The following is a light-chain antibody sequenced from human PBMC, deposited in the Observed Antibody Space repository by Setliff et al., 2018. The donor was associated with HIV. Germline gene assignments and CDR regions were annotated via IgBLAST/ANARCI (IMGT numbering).Light chain of an antibody. CDR3: CSYAGSFTIL. V-gene: IGLV2-11*01. CDR1: SSDVGGYSL. J-gene: IGLJ2*01. Sequence: QSALTQPASMSGSPGQSITISCTGTSSDVGGYSLASWYQSYPGKAPELIIYDVSERPSGVPDRFSGSKSGNTASLTISGLQAEDEADYYCCSYAGSFTILFGGGTQLTVL. CDR2: DVS.